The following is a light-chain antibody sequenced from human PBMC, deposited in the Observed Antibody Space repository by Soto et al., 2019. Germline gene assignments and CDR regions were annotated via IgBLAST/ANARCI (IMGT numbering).Light chain of an antibody. Sequence: QSVLTQPPSLSGVPGQRVTISCTGSNSNIGAGYDVHWYQLLPGTAPKLLIYGNSNRPSGVPDRFSGSKSGTSASLAITGLQAEDEADYYCQSYDTSLSALYVFGTGTKVTVL. CDR1: NSNIGAGYD. J-gene: IGLJ1*01. CDR3: QSYDTSLSALYV. CDR2: GNS. V-gene: IGLV1-40*01.